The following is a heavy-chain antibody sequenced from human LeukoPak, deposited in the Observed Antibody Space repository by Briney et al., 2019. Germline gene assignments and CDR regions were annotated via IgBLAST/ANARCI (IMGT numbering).Heavy chain of an antibody. V-gene: IGHV4-39*01. CDR3: ARRGGSGSYYNFWFDR. J-gene: IGHJ5*02. CDR1: GCSISSSIYY. D-gene: IGHD3-10*01. Sequence: SETLSLTCTVSGCSISSSIYYWVWLRQPPGRGLEWLGSIYYSGSTYYNPSLKSRVTISVDTSKNQFSLKLSSVTAADTAVYYCARRGGSGSYYNFWFDRWGQGTLVTVSS. CDR2: IYYSGST.